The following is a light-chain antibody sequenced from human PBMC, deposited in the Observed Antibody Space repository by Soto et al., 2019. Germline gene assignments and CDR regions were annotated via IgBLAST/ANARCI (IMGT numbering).Light chain of an antibody. CDR2: QDS. CDR1: KLGDKY. V-gene: IGLV3-1*01. CDR3: QAWDSSTPYV. J-gene: IGLJ1*01. Sequence: SYELTQPPSVSVSPGQTASITCSGDKLGDKYACWYQQKPGQSPVLVIYQDSKRPSGIPERFSGSNSGNTATLTISGTQAMDEADYYCQAWDSSTPYVCGTGTKVPVL.